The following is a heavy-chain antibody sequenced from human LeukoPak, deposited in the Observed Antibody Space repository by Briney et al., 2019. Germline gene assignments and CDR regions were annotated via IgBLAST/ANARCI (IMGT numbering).Heavy chain of an antibody. J-gene: IGHJ4*02. V-gene: IGHV6-1*01. CDR1: GDSVSSNIAA. CDR3: ARESSAYDRPFDY. Sequence: SQTLSLTCAISGDSVSSNIAAWTWIRKSPSRGLNWLGRTYYRSKWYNNYAVSVKSRITINPDTSKNQFSLQLNSVTPEDTAVYYCARESSAYDRPFDYWGQGTLVTVSS. D-gene: IGHD5-12*01. CDR2: TYYRSKWYN.